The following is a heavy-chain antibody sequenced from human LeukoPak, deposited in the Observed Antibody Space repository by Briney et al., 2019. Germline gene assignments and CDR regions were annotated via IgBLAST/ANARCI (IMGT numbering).Heavy chain of an antibody. J-gene: IGHJ4*02. V-gene: IGHV4-4*09. CDR1: GGSISSYY. CDR3: ARFNYEGGYFDY. Sequence: PSETLSLTCTVSGGSISSYYWSWIRQPPGKGLEYIGYIYTSGSTNYNPSLKSRVIVSVDTSKNQFSLKLSSVTAADTAVYYCARFNYEGGYFDYWGQGALVTVSS. CDR2: IYTSGST. D-gene: IGHD4-11*01.